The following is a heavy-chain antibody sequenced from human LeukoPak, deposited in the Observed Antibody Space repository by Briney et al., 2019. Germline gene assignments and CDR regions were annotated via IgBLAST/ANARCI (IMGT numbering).Heavy chain of an antibody. CDR2: IYYSGST. D-gene: IGHD1-26*01. Sequence: ASETLSLTCTVSGGSISSGSYYWSWIRQPPGKGLEWIGYIYYSGSTNYNPSLKSRVTISVDTSKNQFSLKLSSVTAADTAVYYCARLSFFRGSYVFDYWGQGTLVTVSS. V-gene: IGHV4-61*01. J-gene: IGHJ4*02. CDR1: GGSISSGSYY. CDR3: ARLSFFRGSYVFDY.